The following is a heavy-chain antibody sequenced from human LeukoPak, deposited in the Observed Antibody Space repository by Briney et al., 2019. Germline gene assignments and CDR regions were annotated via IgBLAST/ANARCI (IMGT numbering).Heavy chain of an antibody. D-gene: IGHD2-2*01. Sequence: GGSLRLSCAASGFTFSSYSMNWVRQAPGEGLEWVSYISSSSSNIYYAGSVKGRFTISRDNAKNSLYLQMNSLRAEDTAVYYCSLSRGIVVVPAAGNWFDPWGQGTLVTVSS. V-gene: IGHV3-48*01. CDR2: ISSSSSNI. CDR3: SLSRGIVVVPAAGNWFDP. CDR1: GFTFSSYS. J-gene: IGHJ5*02.